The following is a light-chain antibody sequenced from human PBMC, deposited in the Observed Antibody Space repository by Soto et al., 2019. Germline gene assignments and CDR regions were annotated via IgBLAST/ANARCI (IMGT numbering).Light chain of an antibody. CDR1: QSVSTK. Sequence: EIVMTQSPSTLSVSPGERATLSCRASQSVSTKLAWYKQKPGQAPRLLIYGASTRATGIPARFSGSGSGTEFTRTISSLQSEDFAVYYCQHYNNWPLTFGGGTKVDIK. J-gene: IGKJ4*01. CDR2: GAS. CDR3: QHYNNWPLT. V-gene: IGKV3-15*01.